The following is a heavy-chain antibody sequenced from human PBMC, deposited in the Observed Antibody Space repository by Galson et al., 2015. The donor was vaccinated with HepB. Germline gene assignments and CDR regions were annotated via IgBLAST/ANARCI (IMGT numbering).Heavy chain of an antibody. V-gene: IGHV5-51*01. Sequence: QSGAEVKKPGESLKISCKGSGYSFTSYWICWVRQMPGKSLEWMGIIYPGDADTRYSPSFQGQVTISADKSISTAYLQWISLKASDTAMYYCARHSGVVAAAGRLDYWGQGTLVTVSS. D-gene: IGHD6-13*01. CDR2: IYPGDADT. J-gene: IGHJ4*02. CDR3: ARHSGVVAAAGRLDY. CDR1: GYSFTSYW.